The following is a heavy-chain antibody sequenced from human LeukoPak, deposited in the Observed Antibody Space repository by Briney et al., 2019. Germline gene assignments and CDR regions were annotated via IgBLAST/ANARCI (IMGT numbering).Heavy chain of an antibody. D-gene: IGHD3-3*01. CDR3: ARGPLYYDFWSGGGVFGY. J-gene: IGHJ4*02. V-gene: IGHV3-30-3*01. CDR1: GFTFSSYA. Sequence: GRSLRLSCAASGFTFSSYAMHWVRQAPGKGLEWVAVISYDGSNKYYAGSVKGRFTISRDNSKNTLYLQMNSLRAEDTAVYYCARGPLYYDFWSGGGVFGYWGQGTLVTVSS. CDR2: ISYDGSNK.